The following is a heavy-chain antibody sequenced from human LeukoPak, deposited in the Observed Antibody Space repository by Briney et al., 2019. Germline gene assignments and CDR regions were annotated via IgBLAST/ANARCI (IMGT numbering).Heavy chain of an antibody. D-gene: IGHD2-8*01. V-gene: IGHV1-2*02. Sequence: GASVKVSCKASGYTFTGYYMHWVRQAPGQGLEWMGWINPNSGGTNYAQKFQGRVTMTRDTSVSTIYMELSRLRSDDTAVYYCARDGVSTTPDFDYWGQGTLVTVSS. CDR2: INPNSGGT. CDR1: GYTFTGYY. J-gene: IGHJ4*02. CDR3: ARDGVSTTPDFDY.